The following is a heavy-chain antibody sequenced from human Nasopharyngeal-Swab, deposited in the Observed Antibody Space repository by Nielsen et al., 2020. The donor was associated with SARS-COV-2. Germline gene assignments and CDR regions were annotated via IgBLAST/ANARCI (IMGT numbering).Heavy chain of an antibody. CDR2: IYSAGQT. Sequence: GESLKISCAASGSTVSGNFMTWVRKAPGKGLEWVSVIYSAGQTNYADSVKGRFTISRDNSKNTLYLQMNSLRAEDTAVYYCARGVGVDDFWSGRFDYWGQGTLVTVSS. J-gene: IGHJ4*02. D-gene: IGHD3-3*01. V-gene: IGHV3-53*01. CDR1: GSTVSGNF. CDR3: ARGVGVDDFWSGRFDY.